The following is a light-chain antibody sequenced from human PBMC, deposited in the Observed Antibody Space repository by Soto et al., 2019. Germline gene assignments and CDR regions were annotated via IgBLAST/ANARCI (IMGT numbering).Light chain of an antibody. CDR3: LLSYGGARGV. Sequence: QAVVTQEPSLTVSPGGTVTLTCGSSTGAVTSGHYPYWFQQKPGQAPRTLIYDATNKQYWTPARFSGSLLGGKAALTLSGAQPEDEAEYYCLLSYGGARGVFGGGTKLTVL. J-gene: IGLJ3*02. CDR1: TGAVTSGHY. CDR2: DAT. V-gene: IGLV7-46*01.